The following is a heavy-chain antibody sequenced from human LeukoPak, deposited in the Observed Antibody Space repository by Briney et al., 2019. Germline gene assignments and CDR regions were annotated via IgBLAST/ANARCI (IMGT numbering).Heavy chain of an antibody. D-gene: IGHD1-26*01. J-gene: IGHJ4*02. V-gene: IGHV4-61*09. CDR2: IYTSGST. CDR3: ARESGKWELLNY. CDR1: GDSISSGSYY. Sequence: PSETLSLTCTVSGDSISSGSYYWSWIRQPAGNGLEWIGHIYTSGSTNYNPSLKSRVTISVDTSKNQFSLNLNSVTAADTAVYYCARESGKWELLNYWGQGTLVTVSS.